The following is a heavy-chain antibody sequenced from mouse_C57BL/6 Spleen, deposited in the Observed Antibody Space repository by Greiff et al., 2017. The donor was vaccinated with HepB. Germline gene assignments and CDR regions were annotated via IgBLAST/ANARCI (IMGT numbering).Heavy chain of an antibody. CDR2: IDTSDSET. J-gene: IGHJ3*01. D-gene: IGHD2-4*01. V-gene: IGHV1-52*01. Sequence: VQLQQPGAELVRPGSSVKLSCKASGYTFTSYWMHWVKQRPIQGLEWIGNIDTSDSETHYNQKFKDKATLTVDKSSSTAYMQLSSLTSEDSAVYYGARGDYDYDAFAYWGQGTLVTVSA. CDR3: ARGDYDYDAFAY. CDR1: GYTFTSYW.